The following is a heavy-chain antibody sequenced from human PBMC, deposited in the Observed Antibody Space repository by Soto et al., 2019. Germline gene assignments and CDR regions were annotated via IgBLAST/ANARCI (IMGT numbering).Heavy chain of an antibody. CDR3: ARDLPRGYSYITSYSMDV. CDR2: IWYDGSNK. V-gene: IGHV3-33*01. J-gene: IGHJ6*02. D-gene: IGHD5-18*01. CDR1: GFTFSSYG. Sequence: GGSLRLSCAASGFTFSSYGMHWVRQAPGKGLEWVAVIWYDGSNKYYADSVKGRFTISRDNSKNTLYLQMNSLRAEDTAVYYCARDLPRGYSYITSYSMDVWRHVTTVTVSS.